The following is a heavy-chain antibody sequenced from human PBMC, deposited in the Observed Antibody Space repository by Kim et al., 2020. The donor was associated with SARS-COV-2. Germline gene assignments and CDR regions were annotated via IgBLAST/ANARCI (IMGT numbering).Heavy chain of an antibody. Sequence: GGSLRLSCTASGFTLSSFWMSWVRQAPGKGLEWVANIKQDGGEKYYLDSVKGRFTISRDNPKNSLSLQMNSLRDEDTAIYYCARVRTSGWHGDYWGQGTLVTVSS. D-gene: IGHD6-19*01. V-gene: IGHV3-7*01. CDR1: GFTLSSFW. CDR2: IKQDGGEK. CDR3: ARVRTSGWHGDY. J-gene: IGHJ4*02.